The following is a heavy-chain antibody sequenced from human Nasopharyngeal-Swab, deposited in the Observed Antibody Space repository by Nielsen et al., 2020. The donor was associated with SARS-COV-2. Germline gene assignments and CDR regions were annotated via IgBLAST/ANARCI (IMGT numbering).Heavy chain of an antibody. Sequence: GGSLRLSCAASGFTFSSYSMSWLRQAPGKGLEWVAFIAHDASNEYYGDSVKGRFSISRDSSKNTLYLQMDSLRGEDTAVYYCARDAPAHYGAFYWGQGTLVTVSS. D-gene: IGHD4-17*01. CDR3: ARDAPAHYGAFY. V-gene: IGHV3-30*03. J-gene: IGHJ4*02. CDR2: IAHDASNE. CDR1: GFTFSSYS.